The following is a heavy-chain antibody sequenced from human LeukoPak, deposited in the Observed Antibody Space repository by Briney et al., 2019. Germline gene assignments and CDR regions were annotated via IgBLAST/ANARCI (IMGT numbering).Heavy chain of an antibody. V-gene: IGHV4-59*01. J-gene: IGHJ4*02. Sequence: SETLSLTCTVSGGPISSYYWSWIRQPPGKGLEWIGYIYYSGSTNYNPSLKSRVTISVDTSKNQFSLKLSSVTAADTAVYYCARSTVTRLFDYWGQGTLVTVSS. CDR3: ARSTVTRLFDY. CDR1: GGPISSYY. CDR2: IYYSGST. D-gene: IGHD4-17*01.